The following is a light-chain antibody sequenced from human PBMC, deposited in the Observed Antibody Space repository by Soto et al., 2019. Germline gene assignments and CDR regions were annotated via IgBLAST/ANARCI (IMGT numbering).Light chain of an antibody. CDR3: SSYTSSSTL. Sequence: QSVLTQPGSVSGSPGQSITIYCTGTSXDVGSYNYVSWYQQHPGKTPKPMIYEVSDRPSGISSRFSGSKSGNTASLTISGLQTEDEADYYCSSYTSSSTLFGTGTKVTVL. J-gene: IGLJ1*01. CDR1: SXDVGSYNY. V-gene: IGLV2-14*01. CDR2: EVS.